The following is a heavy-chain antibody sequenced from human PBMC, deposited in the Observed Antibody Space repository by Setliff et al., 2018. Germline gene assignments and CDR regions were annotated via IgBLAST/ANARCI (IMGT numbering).Heavy chain of an antibody. Sequence: PGGSLRLSCAASGFTFSAAWMTWLRLGPGKGLEWVALIKGPGATDYSASVKDRFTISRDDSISTLYLQMNSLKTEDTAVYYCTTSPISSGWHSNFDYNMDVWGQGTTVTVSS. CDR2: IKGPGAT. D-gene: IGHD6-19*01. J-gene: IGHJ6*02. CDR1: GFTFSAAW. CDR3: TTSPISSGWHSNFDYNMDV. V-gene: IGHV3-15*01.